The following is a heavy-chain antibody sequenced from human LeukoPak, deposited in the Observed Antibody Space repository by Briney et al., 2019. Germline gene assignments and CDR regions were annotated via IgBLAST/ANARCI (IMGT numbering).Heavy chain of an antibody. CDR1: GYTFTGYY. CDR2: INPNSGGT. CDR3: ARDSKYSSGCYDY. J-gene: IGHJ4*02. Sequence: GASVKVSCKASGYTFTGYYMHWVRQAPGQGLEWMGWINPNSGGTNCAQKFQGRVTMTRDTSISTAYMELSRLRSDDTAVYYCARDSKYSSGCYDYWGQGTLVTVSS. V-gene: IGHV1-2*02. D-gene: IGHD6-19*01.